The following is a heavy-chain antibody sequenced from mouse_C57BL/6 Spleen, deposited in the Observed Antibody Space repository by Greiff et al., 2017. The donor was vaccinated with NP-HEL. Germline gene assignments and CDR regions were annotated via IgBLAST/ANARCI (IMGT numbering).Heavy chain of an antibody. D-gene: IGHD2-5*01. CDR2: INPYNGGT. Sequence: EVQLQESGPVLVKPGASVKMSCKASGYTFTDYYMNWVKQSHGKSLEWIGVINPYNGGTSYNQKFKGKATLTVDKSSSTAYMELNSLTSEDSAVYYCARGGLHYSKGGFDYWGQGTTLTVSS. J-gene: IGHJ2*01. V-gene: IGHV1-19*01. CDR3: ARGGLHYSKGGFDY. CDR1: GYTFTDYY.